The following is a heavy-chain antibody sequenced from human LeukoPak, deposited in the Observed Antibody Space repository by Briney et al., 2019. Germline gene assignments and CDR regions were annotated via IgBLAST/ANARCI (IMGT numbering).Heavy chain of an antibody. D-gene: IGHD3-10*01. CDR3: TTALLWFGELYLDY. CDR2: IRSKANTYAT. V-gene: IGHV3-73*01. CDR1: GFTFSGSA. J-gene: IGHJ4*02. Sequence: GGSLRLSCAASGFTFSGSAMHWVRQASGKGLEWIGRIRSKANTYATGYAASVKGRFTISRDDSKNMAYLQMNSLKTEDTAVYYCTTALLWFGELYLDYWGQGTLVTVSS.